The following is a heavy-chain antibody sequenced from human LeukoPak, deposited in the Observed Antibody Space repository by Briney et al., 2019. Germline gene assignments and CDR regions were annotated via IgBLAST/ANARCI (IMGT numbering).Heavy chain of an antibody. V-gene: IGHV4-39*07. CDR1: GGSISSRSYY. J-gene: IGHJ5*02. D-gene: IGHD2-15*01. Sequence: KPSETLSLTCTVSGGSISSRSYYWAWIRQPPGKGLEWIGSIYSSGSTYYNPSLKSRVTISVDMSNNHFSLRLSSVTAADTAVYYCARGRYCRDDSCYVFRSWGQGTLVTVSS. CDR2: IYSSGST. CDR3: ARGRYCRDDSCYVFRS.